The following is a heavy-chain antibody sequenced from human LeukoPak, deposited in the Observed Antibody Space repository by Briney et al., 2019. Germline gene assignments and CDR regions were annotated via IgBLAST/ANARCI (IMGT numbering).Heavy chain of an antibody. D-gene: IGHD2-2*01. CDR3: ARGLSDCSSTSCPTPFDY. J-gene: IGHJ4*02. V-gene: IGHV4-34*01. CDR2: INHSGST. CDR1: GXXFSXYY. Sequence: SETLSLTCAVYGXXFSXYYXXWXXXXPXXXLXWIGEINHSGSTNYNPSLKSRVTISVDTSKNQFSLKLSSVTAADTAVYYCARGLSDCSSTSCPTPFDYWGQGTLVTVSS.